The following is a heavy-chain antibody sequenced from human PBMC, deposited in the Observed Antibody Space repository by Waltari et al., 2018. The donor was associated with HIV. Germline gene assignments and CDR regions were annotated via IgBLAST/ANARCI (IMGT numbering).Heavy chain of an antibody. J-gene: IGHJ6*02. V-gene: IGHV1-2*06. D-gene: IGHD4-17*01. CDR2: INPNRGGT. CDR1: GYTFTGYY. Sequence: QVQLVQSGAEVRKPGASVKVSCKASGYTFTGYYLHWVRKAPGQGLEWMGRINPNRGGTNYAQKFQARVTMTRDTSIGAAYMELSSLRPNDTAVYYCARVTTVTGDSYFYYGMDVWGQGTTVTVSS. CDR3: ARVTTVTGDSYFYYGMDV.